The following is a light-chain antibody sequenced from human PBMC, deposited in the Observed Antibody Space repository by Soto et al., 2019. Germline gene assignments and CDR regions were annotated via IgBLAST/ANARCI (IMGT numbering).Light chain of an antibody. Sequence: QSALTQPASVSGSPGQSITISCTGTSSDVGDYNYFSWYQQHPGKAPKLMIYEVSNRPSGGSNRFSGSKSGNTASLTISGLQADDEADYYCSSYTSSSTLYVFGTGTKLTVL. CDR1: SSDVGDYNY. J-gene: IGLJ1*01. CDR2: EVS. CDR3: SSYTSSSTLYV. V-gene: IGLV2-14*01.